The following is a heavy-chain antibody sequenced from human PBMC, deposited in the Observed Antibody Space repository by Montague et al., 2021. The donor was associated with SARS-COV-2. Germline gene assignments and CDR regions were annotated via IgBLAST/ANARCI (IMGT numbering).Heavy chain of an antibody. Sequence: CAISGDSVSSNSAAWSWIRQSPSRGLEWLARTYFMSNWKYDYAASVAGRVTVNPDTSKNQVSLELRSVTPEDTAVYYCAREVSGSYYNGWFDPWGQGTLVTVSS. J-gene: IGHJ5*02. CDR3: AREVSGSYYNGWFDP. D-gene: IGHD3-10*01. V-gene: IGHV6-1*01. CDR2: TYFMSNWKY. CDR1: GDSVSSNSAA.